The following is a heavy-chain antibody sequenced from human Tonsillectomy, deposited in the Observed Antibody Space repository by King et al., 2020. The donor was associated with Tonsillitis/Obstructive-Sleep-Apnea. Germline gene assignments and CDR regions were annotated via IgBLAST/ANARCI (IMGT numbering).Heavy chain of an antibody. V-gene: IGHV4-34*01. Sequence: QVQLQQWGAGLLKPSETLSLTCAVYGGSFSGYYWSWIRQPPGKGLEWIGEINHSGSTNYNPSLKSRVTISVDTSKNQFSLKLSSVTAADTAVYYCARGPNYSSSWYNYWGQGTLVTVSS. CDR1: GGSFSGYY. J-gene: IGHJ4*02. D-gene: IGHD6-13*01. CDR2: INHSGST. CDR3: ARGPNYSSSWYNY.